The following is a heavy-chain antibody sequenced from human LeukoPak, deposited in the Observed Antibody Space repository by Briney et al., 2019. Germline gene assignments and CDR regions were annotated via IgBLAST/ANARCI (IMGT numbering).Heavy chain of an antibody. Sequence: SETLSLTCAVYGGSFSGYYWSWIRQPPGKGLEWIGEINHSGSTNYNPSLKSRVTMSVDTPKNQFSLKLSSVTAADTAVYYCARDASSGYYYYYYYYMDVWGKGTTVTVSS. CDR2: INHSGST. CDR3: ARDASSGYYYYYYYYMDV. CDR1: GGSFSGYY. J-gene: IGHJ6*03. V-gene: IGHV4-34*01. D-gene: IGHD3-22*01.